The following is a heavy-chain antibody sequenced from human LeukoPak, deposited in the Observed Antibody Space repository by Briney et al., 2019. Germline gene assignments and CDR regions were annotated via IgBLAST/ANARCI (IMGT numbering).Heavy chain of an antibody. J-gene: IGHJ4*02. V-gene: IGHV3-21*01. D-gene: IGHD5-18*01. CDR2: ISSSSSYI. CDR1: GFTFSSYS. Sequence: PGGSLRLSCAASGFTFSSYSMNWVRQAPGKGLEWVSSISSSSSYIYYADSVKGRFTISRDNAKNSLYLQMNSLRAEDTAVYYCASEPRGYSHGGFDYWGQGTLVTVSS. CDR3: ASEPRGYSHGGFDY.